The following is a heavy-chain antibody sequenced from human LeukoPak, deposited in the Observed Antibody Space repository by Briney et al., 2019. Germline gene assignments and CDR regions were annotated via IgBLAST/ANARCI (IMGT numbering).Heavy chain of an antibody. V-gene: IGHV4-61*02. CDR3: ARREYYDSSGYYNLWAFDI. CDR1: GDSISSGDYY. CDR2: ISSSGST. Sequence: SQTLSLTCTVSGDSISSGDYYWSWIRQPAGKGLEWIGRISSSGSTNYNPSLKSRVTISVDTSKNQFSLKLSSVTAADTAVYYCARREYYDSSGYYNLWAFDIWGQGTMVTVSS. J-gene: IGHJ3*02. D-gene: IGHD3-22*01.